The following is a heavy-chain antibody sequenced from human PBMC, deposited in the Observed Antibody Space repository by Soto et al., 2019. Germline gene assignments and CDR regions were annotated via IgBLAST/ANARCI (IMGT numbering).Heavy chain of an antibody. V-gene: IGHV4-34*01. CDR3: ARLVQQLGSTEYFQH. J-gene: IGHJ1*01. CDR1: GGSFSGYY. CDR2: INHSGST. Sequence: SETRSLTCAVYGGSFSGYYWSWIRQPPGKGLEWIGEINHSGSTNYNPSLKSRVTISVDTSKNQFSLKLSSVTAADTAVYYCARLVQQLGSTEYFQHWGQGTLVTVSS. D-gene: IGHD6-13*01.